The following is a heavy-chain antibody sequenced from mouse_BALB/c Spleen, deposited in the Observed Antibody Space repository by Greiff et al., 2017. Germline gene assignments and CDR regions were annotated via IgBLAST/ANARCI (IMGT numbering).Heavy chain of an antibody. CDR3: ARESFPSRSTMITTMNCDV. CDR1: GFTFSSYG. CDR2: INSNGGST. J-gene: IGHJ1*01. D-gene: IGHD2-4*01. Sequence: EVMLVESGGGLVQPGGSLKLSCAASGFTFSSYGMSWVRQTPDKRLELVATINSNGGSTYYPDSVKGRFTISRDNAKNTLYLQMSSLKSEDTAMYYCARESFPSRSTMITTMNCDVWGAGTTVTVSS. V-gene: IGHV5-6-3*01.